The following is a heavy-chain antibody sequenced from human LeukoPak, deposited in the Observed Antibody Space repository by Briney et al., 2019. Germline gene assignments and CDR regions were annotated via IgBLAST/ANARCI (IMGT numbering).Heavy chain of an antibody. V-gene: IGHV3-11*04. D-gene: IGHD6-13*01. Sequence: GGSLRLSCAASGFTFNDYYMSWIRQAPGKGLEWVSYISSSGGSINYADSVKGRFTISRDNAKDSLYLQMNSLRAEDTAVYYCARGRTYSSSRPFDYWGQGTLVTVSS. J-gene: IGHJ4*02. CDR1: GFTFNDYY. CDR2: ISSSGGSI. CDR3: ARGRTYSSSRPFDY.